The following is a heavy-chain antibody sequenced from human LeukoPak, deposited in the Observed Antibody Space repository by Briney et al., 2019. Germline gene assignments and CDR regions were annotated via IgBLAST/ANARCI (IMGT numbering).Heavy chain of an antibody. D-gene: IGHD3-22*01. Sequence: PGGSLRLSCAASGFTFDDYAMHWVRQAPGKGLEWVSGISWNSGSIGYADSVKGRFTISRDNAKNSLYLQMNSLRAEDTALYYCAKDISGYYDSSGYFGYWGQGTLVTVSS. CDR1: GFTFDDYA. V-gene: IGHV3-9*01. CDR2: ISWNSGSI. J-gene: IGHJ4*02. CDR3: AKDISGYYDSSGYFGY.